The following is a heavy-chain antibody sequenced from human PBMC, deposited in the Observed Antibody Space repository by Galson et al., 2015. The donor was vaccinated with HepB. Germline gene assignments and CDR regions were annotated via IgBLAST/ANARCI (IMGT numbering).Heavy chain of an antibody. CDR2: IYPGDSDT. Sequence: QSGAEVKKPGESLKISCKGSGYSFTSYWIGWVRQMPGKGLEWMGIIYPGDSDTRYSPSFQGQVTISADKSISTAYLQWSSLKASDTAMYYCARLAAAVAASGNWYFDLWGRGTLVTVSS. V-gene: IGHV5-51*01. CDR3: ARLAAAVAASGNWYFDL. CDR1: GYSFTSYW. D-gene: IGHD6-19*01. J-gene: IGHJ2*01.